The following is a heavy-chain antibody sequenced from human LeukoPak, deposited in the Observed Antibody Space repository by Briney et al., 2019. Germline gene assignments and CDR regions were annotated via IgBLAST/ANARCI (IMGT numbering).Heavy chain of an antibody. Sequence: GGSLRLSCGASGFTFNNYWMHWVRQAPGKGLVWVSRINTDGTTTTYADSVKGRFTISRDNAKNTLHLQMNSLRVEDTAVYYCVSDHTGHDDYWGQGTLVTVSS. D-gene: IGHD1-1*01. V-gene: IGHV3-74*01. CDR1: GFTFNNYW. J-gene: IGHJ4*02. CDR3: VSDHTGHDDY. CDR2: INTDGTTT.